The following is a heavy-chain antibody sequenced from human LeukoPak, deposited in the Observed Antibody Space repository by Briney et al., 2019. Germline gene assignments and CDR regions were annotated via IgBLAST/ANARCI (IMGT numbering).Heavy chain of an antibody. D-gene: IGHD3-10*01. J-gene: IGHJ4*02. V-gene: IGHV4-34*01. CDR1: GGSFSGYY. CDR3: ATKDGCGSGSYCGLDY. CDR2: INHSGST. Sequence: PSETLSLTCAVYGGSFSGYYWSWIRQPPWKGLEWSGEINHSGSTNYNPSLKSRVTISVDTSKNHFSSKLSYVTAADTAVYYCATKDGCGSGSYCGLDYWGQGTLVTVFS.